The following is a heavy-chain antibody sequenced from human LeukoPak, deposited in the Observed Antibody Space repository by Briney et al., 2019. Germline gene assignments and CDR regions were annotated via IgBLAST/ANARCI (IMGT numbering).Heavy chain of an antibody. CDR1: GFTFSDYV. CDR2: IRHDGSN. V-gene: IGHV3-30*02. J-gene: IGHJ4*02. Sequence: PGGSLRLSCAASGFTFSDYVMHWVRQAPGKGLERVAFIRHDGSNNYADSVKGRFTISRDNSKNALYLQMNSLRPEDTAVYYCVMGDILLDYWGQGTLVTVSS. D-gene: IGHD3-16*01. CDR3: VMGDILLDY.